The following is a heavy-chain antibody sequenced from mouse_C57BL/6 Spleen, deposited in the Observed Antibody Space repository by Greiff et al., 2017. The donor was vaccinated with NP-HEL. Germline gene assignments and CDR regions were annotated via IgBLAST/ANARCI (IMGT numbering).Heavy chain of an antibody. V-gene: IGHV14-3*01. Sequence: EVKLQQSVAELVRPGASVKLSCTASGFNITNTYMHWVKQRPEQGLEWIGRIDPANGNTKYAPKFQGKATITADTSSNTAYLQLSSLTSEDTAIYYCASRSIYYDYDDSFYAMDYWGQGTSVTVSS. CDR2: IDPANGNT. CDR3: ASRSIYYDYDDSFYAMDY. J-gene: IGHJ4*01. CDR1: GFNITNTY. D-gene: IGHD2-4*01.